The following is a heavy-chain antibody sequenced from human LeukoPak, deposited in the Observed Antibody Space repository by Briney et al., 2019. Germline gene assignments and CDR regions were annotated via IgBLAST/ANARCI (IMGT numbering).Heavy chain of an antibody. J-gene: IGHJ3*02. Sequence: SETLSLTCTVSDGSIVNNNHYWGWTRQPPGKGLEWIGSISYSGGTAYNPSLRSRVTISVDTSKNQFSLKVNSVTAADTAVYYCAREVEYYDSSGYRPHAFDIWGQGTLVTVSS. CDR2: ISYSGGT. D-gene: IGHD3-22*01. CDR1: DGSIVNNNHY. CDR3: AREVEYYDSSGYRPHAFDI. V-gene: IGHV4-39*02.